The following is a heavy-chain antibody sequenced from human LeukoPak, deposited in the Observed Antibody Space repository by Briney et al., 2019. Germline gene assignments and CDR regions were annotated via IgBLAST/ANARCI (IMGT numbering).Heavy chain of an antibody. CDR3: AKARGSYYYDSSGYYFDY. J-gene: IGHJ4*02. V-gene: IGHV3-23*01. D-gene: IGHD3-22*01. Sequence: PGGSLRLSCADSGCSLSSYTMSWVRPAPGRGLEWVSHISGRGGSTYYADSVKGRFTISRDNSKNTLYLQMNSLRAEDTAVYYCAKARGSYYYDSSGYYFDYWGQGTLVTVSS. CDR1: GCSLSSYT. CDR2: ISGRGGST.